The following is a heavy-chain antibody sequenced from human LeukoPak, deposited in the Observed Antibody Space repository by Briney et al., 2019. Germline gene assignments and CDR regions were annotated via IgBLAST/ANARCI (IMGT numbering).Heavy chain of an antibody. J-gene: IGHJ4*02. Sequence: PGGSLRLSCAASGFTVSSNYMSWVRQAPGKGLEWVSVIYSGGSTYYADSVKGRFTISRDNAKNSLYLQMNSLRAEDTAVYYCARDRPPLGYCSGGSCAPPDYWGQGTLVTVSS. CDR2: IYSGGST. CDR3: ARDRPPLGYCSGGSCAPPDY. CDR1: GFTVSSNY. V-gene: IGHV3-53*01. D-gene: IGHD2-15*01.